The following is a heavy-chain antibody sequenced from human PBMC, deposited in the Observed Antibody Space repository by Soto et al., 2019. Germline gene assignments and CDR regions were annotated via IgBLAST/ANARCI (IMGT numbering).Heavy chain of an antibody. J-gene: IGHJ4*02. Sequence: GGSLRLSCVASGFTFSSYAMSWVRQAPGKGLEWVSAISGSGGSTYYADSVKGRFTISRDNSKNTLYLQMNSLRAEDTAVYYCAKDGNGFDSCSDYWGQGTLVTVSS. V-gene: IGHV3-23*01. CDR1: GFTFSSYA. CDR2: ISGSGGST. D-gene: IGHD1-1*01. CDR3: AKDGNGFDSCSDY.